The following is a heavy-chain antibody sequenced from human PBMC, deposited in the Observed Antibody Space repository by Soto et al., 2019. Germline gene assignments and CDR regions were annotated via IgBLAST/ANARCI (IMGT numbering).Heavy chain of an antibody. CDR3: ARGRRTIFGVVGAFDI. D-gene: IGHD3-3*01. V-gene: IGHV1-2*04. CDR2: INPNSGGT. J-gene: IGHJ3*02. Sequence: QVQLVQSGAEVKKPGASVKVSCKASGYTFTGYYMHWVRQAPGQGLEWMGWINPNSGGTNYAQKFQGWVTMTSDTSISTAYRELSRLRSDDTAVYYCARGRRTIFGVVGAFDIWGQGTMVTVSS. CDR1: GYTFTGYY.